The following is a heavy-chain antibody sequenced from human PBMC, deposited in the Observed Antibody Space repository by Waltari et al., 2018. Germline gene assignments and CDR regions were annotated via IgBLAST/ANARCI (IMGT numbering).Heavy chain of an antibody. CDR2: MNPIGRNT. J-gene: IGHJ6*02. CDR3: ARDPMSVYNCRDPISDGLDV. CDR1: GYTFNTYY. V-gene: IGHV1-46*02. D-gene: IGHD2-15*01. Sequence: VQLVQSGAEVQKPGASVTVSCKASGYTFNTYYIHWVRQTPGQGLEWLGTMNPIGRNTSDAHSFKGGITMTRDTSTTTVDRELPRLTSEDTALEFCARDPMSVYNCRDPISDGLDVWRQVTSVIVSS.